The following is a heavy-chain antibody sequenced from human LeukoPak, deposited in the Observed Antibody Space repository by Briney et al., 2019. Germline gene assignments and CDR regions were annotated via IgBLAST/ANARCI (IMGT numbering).Heavy chain of an antibody. V-gene: IGHV4-39*07. D-gene: IGHD6-13*01. CDR1: GGSISSSSYY. CDR2: IYYSGST. Sequence: SETLSLTCTVSGGSISSSSYYWGWIRQPPGKGLEWIGSIYYSGSTNYNPSLKSRVSMSVDTSKNQFSLKLSSVTAADTAVYYCAREKGIQTRFYCYYYMDVWGKGTTVTISS. J-gene: IGHJ6*03. CDR3: AREKGIQTRFYCYYYMDV.